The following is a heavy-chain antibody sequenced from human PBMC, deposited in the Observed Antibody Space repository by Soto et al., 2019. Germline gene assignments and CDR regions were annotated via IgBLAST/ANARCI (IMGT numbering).Heavy chain of an antibody. CDR3: ARGGYSSTWSNLLDRSGLDV. V-gene: IGHV1-2*02. CDR2: INPNNGDT. J-gene: IGHJ6*02. Sequence: QVPLVQSGAEVKKPGASVKVSCKASVFSVDTTYCIHWVRRAPGQGLEWMGSINPNNGDTNYAQEFQGRVTITADTSTYTVYMELSGLRSGDTAVYYCARGGYSSTWSNLLDRSGLDVWGQGTTVTVSS. CDR1: VFSVDTTYC. D-gene: IGHD6-13*01.